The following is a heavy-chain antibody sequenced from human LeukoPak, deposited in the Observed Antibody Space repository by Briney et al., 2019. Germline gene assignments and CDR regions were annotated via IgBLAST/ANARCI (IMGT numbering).Heavy chain of an antibody. CDR2: IDTDGSST. D-gene: IGHD5-12*01. V-gene: IGHV3-74*01. CDR3: TRGYVGIDY. Sequence: GGSLRLSCAASGFTFSSYWMHWVRRAPGKGLVWVSRIDTDGSSTIYADSVKGRFTISRDNAKDTLYLQMNSLRAEDTAVYYCTRGYVGIDYWGQGTLVTVSS. J-gene: IGHJ4*02. CDR1: GFTFSSYW.